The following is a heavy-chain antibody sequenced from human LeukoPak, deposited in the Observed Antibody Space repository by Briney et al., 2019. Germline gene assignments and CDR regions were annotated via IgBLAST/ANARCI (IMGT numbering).Heavy chain of an antibody. V-gene: IGHV5-51*01. CDR2: ISPADSDT. Sequence: GESLKISCQVSGYNFATYWIGWVRQMPGKGLEWMGIISPADSDTRYSPSLQGQVTISADKSINTAYLQWSSLRASDTAIYYCARQAALADPGIDYWGQGTLVTVSS. D-gene: IGHD6-19*01. CDR3: ARQAALADPGIDY. J-gene: IGHJ4*02. CDR1: GYNFATYW.